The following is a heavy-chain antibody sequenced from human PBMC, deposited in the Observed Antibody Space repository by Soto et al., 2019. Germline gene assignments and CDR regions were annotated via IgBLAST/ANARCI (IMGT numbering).Heavy chain of an antibody. CDR1: GFTVSTNW. CDR2: MYSGGSA. Sequence: DVQLVETGGGLIQPGGSLRLSCAASGFTVSTNWMSWVRQAPGKGLEWVSLMYSGGSAFYTDSVKGRFIISRDNSETALDLQMNSLRVEDTAVYYCAFITTPVRWGQGTTVTVSS. J-gene: IGHJ6*02. CDR3: AFITTPVR. V-gene: IGHV3-53*02. D-gene: IGHD1-1*01.